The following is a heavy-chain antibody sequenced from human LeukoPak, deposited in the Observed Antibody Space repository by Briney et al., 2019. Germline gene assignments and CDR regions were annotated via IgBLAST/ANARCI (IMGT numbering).Heavy chain of an antibody. CDR1: GGSFSGYY. CDR3: ARLKMAAAREY. V-gene: IGHV4-34*01. D-gene: IGHD6-13*01. J-gene: IGHJ4*02. CDR2: INHSGST. Sequence: PSETLSLTCAVYGGSFSGYYWSWIRQPPGKGLEWIGEINHSGSTNYNPSLKSRVTISVDTSKNQFSLKLSSVTAADTAVYYGARLKMAAAREYWGQETLDTVSS.